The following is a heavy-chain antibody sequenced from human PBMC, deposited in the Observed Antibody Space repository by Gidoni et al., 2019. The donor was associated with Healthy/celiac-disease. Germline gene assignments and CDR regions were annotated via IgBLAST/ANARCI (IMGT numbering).Heavy chain of an antibody. V-gene: IGHV3-11*01. CDR2: ISSSCSTI. D-gene: IGHD3-22*01. J-gene: IGHJ5*02. Sequence: QVQLVESGGGLVKPGGSLRRSCAASGFTFSDYYMSWIRQAPGKGLEWVSYISSSCSTISYAASVKGRFTISRDHAKNSLYLQLNSLSAEDPAVYYCARTRIVVVTWGQGPLVTVSS. CDR1: GFTFSDYY. CDR3: ARTRIVVVT.